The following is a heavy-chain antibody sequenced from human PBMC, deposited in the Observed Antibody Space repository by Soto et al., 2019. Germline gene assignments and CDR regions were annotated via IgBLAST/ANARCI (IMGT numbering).Heavy chain of an antibody. Sequence: GGSLRLSCAASGFTFSSYGMHWVRQAPGKGLEWVAVISYDGSNKYYADSVKGRFTISRDNSKNTLYLQMNSLRAEDTAVYYCAKDRDSGYDDIDYWGQGTLVTVSS. J-gene: IGHJ4*02. D-gene: IGHD5-12*01. CDR1: GFTFSSYG. CDR2: ISYDGSNK. CDR3: AKDRDSGYDDIDY. V-gene: IGHV3-30*18.